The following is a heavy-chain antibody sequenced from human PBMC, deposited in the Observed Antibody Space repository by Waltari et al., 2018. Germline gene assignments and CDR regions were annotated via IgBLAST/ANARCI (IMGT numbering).Heavy chain of an antibody. J-gene: IGHJ4*02. D-gene: IGHD3-9*01. CDR2: INPGGGST. CDR3: ARSRILTGYFPNEEFDN. Sequence: QVQLVQSGAEVKKPGASVRLSCKASGYTFTRYYINWGRQAPGQGPEWMGVINPGGGSTIYAQKFQGRVTMSRDTSTSTVYMELSSLRSEDTAVYYCARSRILTGYFPNEEFDNWGQGTLVTVSS. V-gene: IGHV1-46*01. CDR1: GYTFTRYY.